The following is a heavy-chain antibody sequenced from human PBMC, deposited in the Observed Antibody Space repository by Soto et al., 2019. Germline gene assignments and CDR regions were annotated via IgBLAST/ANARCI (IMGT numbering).Heavy chain of an antibody. J-gene: IGHJ6*03. CDR3: ARDLSASGWDYMDV. Sequence: PGGSLRLSCAASGFTFSDYYMSWIRQAPGKGLEWGSCISSSGSTLYYADSVKGRFTISRDNTQNSLYLQVNSLSAEDTAVYYCARDLSASGWDYMDVWGKGTTVTVSS. CDR1: GFTFSDYY. V-gene: IGHV3-11*01. CDR2: ISSSGSTL. D-gene: IGHD3-10*01.